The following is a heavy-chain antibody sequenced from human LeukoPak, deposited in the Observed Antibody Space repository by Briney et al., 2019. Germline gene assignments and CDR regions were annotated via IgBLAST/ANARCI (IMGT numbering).Heavy chain of an antibody. CDR2: ISSSSNYI. CDR3: ARDLTDDFWSGYHFDY. V-gene: IGHV3-21*01. CDR1: GFTFNNYC. D-gene: IGHD3-3*01. Sequence: PGGSLRLSCAASGFTFNNYCMNWVRQAPGKGLEWVSSISSSSNYIYYADSAKGRFTISRDNAKNSLYLQMNSLRAEDTAVYYCARDLTDDFWSGYHFDYWGQGTLVTVSS. J-gene: IGHJ4*02.